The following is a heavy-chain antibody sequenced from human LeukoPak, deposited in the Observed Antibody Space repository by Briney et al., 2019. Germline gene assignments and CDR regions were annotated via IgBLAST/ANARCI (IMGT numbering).Heavy chain of an antibody. Sequence: PSETLSLTCTVSGYSISSGYYWAWIRQPPGKGLEWIGNIYHSGSTYYNPSLKSRVTISVDTSKNQFSLKLTSVTAAATAVYYCARDVQLERPPPLIGYYYMDVWGKGTTVTISS. CDR3: ARDVQLERPPPLIGYYYMDV. CDR1: GYSISSGYY. CDR2: IYHSGST. D-gene: IGHD1-1*01. V-gene: IGHV4-38-2*02. J-gene: IGHJ6*03.